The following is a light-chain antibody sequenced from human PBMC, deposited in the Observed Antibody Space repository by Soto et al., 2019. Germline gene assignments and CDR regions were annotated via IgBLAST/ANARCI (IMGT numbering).Light chain of an antibody. CDR1: QGISSA. CDR2: DAS. V-gene: IGKV1D-13*01. Sequence: ALQLTQSPSSLSASVGDRVTITCRASQGISSALAWYQQKPGKAPKLLIYDASSLESGVPARSSGSGSGTEFTLTISSLQPEEFATYYCQQFNNYPHALTFGGGTKVEIK. CDR3: QQFNNYPHALT. J-gene: IGKJ4*01.